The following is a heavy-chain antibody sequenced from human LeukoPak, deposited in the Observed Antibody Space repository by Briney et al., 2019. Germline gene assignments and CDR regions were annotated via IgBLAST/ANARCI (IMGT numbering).Heavy chain of an antibody. CDR3: ARSSPLYYDFWSGYYTSYYGMDV. CDR2: INHGGST. Sequence: SETLSLTCAVYGGSFSGYYWSWIRQPPGKGLEWIGEINHGGSTNYNPSLKSRVTISVDTSKNQFSLKLSSVTAADTAVYYCARSSPLYYDFWSGYYTSYYGMDVWGQGTTVTVSS. CDR1: GGSFSGYY. J-gene: IGHJ6*02. V-gene: IGHV4-34*01. D-gene: IGHD3-3*01.